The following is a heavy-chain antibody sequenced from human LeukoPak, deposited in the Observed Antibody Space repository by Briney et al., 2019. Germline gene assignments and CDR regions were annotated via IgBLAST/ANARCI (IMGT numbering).Heavy chain of an antibody. CDR3: ARDAAPGYFDL. Sequence: PGGSLRLSCAVSRFTFSTYWMHWVRQGPGKGLAWVSRITSDGSATGYADSVKGRFTISRDNAKNTLYLHMDSLRAEDTAVYYCARDAAPGYFDLWGRGTLVTVSS. CDR2: ITSDGSAT. V-gene: IGHV3-74*01. J-gene: IGHJ2*01. CDR1: RFTFSTYW. D-gene: IGHD2-15*01.